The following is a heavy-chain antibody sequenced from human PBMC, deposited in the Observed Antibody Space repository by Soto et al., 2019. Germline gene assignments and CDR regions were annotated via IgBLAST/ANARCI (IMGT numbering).Heavy chain of an antibody. CDR2: INHSGST. V-gene: IGHV4-34*01. CDR1: GGSFSCYY. Sequence: SETLSLTCAVYGGSFSCYYLSWIRQHAGKGLEWIGEINHSGSTNYNPSLKSRVTISVDTSKNQFSLKLSSVTAADTAVYYCARGNYGSGSYKILKRYFDYWGQGTLVTVSS. D-gene: IGHD3-10*01. CDR3: ARGNYGSGSYKILKRYFDY. J-gene: IGHJ4*02.